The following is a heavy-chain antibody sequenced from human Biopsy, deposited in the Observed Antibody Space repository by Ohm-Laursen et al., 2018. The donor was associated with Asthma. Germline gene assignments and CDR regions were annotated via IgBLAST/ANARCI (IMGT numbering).Heavy chain of an antibody. Sequence: GASVKGSCKASGGTFSNYAISWVRQAPGQGLEWMGGIIPMFGTTNYAQKFQGRVTITADESTSTAYMELSSLRSDDTAVYYCASPTYCSGSSCINNYYYALDVWGQGTTVTVS. J-gene: IGHJ6*02. CDR2: IIPMFGTT. CDR1: GGTFSNYA. CDR3: ASPTYCSGSSCINNYYYALDV. D-gene: IGHD2-15*01. V-gene: IGHV1-69*13.